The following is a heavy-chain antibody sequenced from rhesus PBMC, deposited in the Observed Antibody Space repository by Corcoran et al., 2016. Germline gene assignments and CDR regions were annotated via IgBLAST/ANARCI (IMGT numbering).Heavy chain of an antibody. J-gene: IGHJ4*01. CDR3: ARVGSWSARD. CDR2: ISGRSGST. Sequence: QVQLQESGPGLVKPSETLSLTCAVSGGSVSSSNWWSWIRQPPGKVREWIGYISGRSGSTYYNPSLKIRVTISTDTSKNQFSLKLSSVTAADTAVYYCARVGSWSARDWCQGVLVTVSS. V-gene: IGHV4-65*01. D-gene: IGHD6-13*01. CDR1: GGSVSSSNW.